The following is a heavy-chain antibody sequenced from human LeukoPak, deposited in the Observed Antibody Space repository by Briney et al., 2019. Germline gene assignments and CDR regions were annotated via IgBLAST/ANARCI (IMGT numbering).Heavy chain of an antibody. J-gene: IGHJ4*02. CDR2: ISGSGGST. Sequence: GGSLRLSCAASGFTFSSYAMSWVRQAPGKGLEWVSAISGSGGSTYHADSVKGRFTISRDNSKNTLYLQMNSLRAEDTAVYYCAKGLRPLGYFDYWGQGTLVTVSS. CDR1: GFTFSSYA. V-gene: IGHV3-23*01. CDR3: AKGLRPLGYFDY.